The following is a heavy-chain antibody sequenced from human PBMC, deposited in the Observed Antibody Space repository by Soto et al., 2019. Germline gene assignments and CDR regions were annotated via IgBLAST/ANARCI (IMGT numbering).Heavy chain of an antibody. CDR3: ARGNRELEPYRWGYYYYMDV. V-gene: IGHV1-8*01. D-gene: IGHD1-1*01. J-gene: IGHJ6*03. CDR2: MNPNSGNT. CDR1: GYTFTSYD. Sequence: QVQLVQSGAEVKKPGASVKVSCKASGYTFTSYDINWVRQATGQGLEWMGWMNPNSGNTGYAQKFQGRVTMTRDTSISTGYMELSSLRSEDTAVYYCARGNRELEPYRWGYYYYMDVWGKGTTVTAAS.